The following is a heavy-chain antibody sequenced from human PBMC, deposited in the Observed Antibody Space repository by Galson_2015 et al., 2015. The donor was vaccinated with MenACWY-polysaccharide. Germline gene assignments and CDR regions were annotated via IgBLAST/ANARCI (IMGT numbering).Heavy chain of an antibody. V-gene: IGHV4-39*01. Sequence: SETLSLTCTVSGTSISSSSYFWGWIRQPPGKGLEWIGTVYNSGTTYSNPSLKSRVTISVDTSKNQFSLKLSSVTAADTAVYYCARVENWNYRTLDYWGQGTLVTVSS. CDR2: VYNSGTT. J-gene: IGHJ4*02. CDR1: GTSISSSSYF. CDR3: ARVENWNYRTLDY. D-gene: IGHD1-7*01.